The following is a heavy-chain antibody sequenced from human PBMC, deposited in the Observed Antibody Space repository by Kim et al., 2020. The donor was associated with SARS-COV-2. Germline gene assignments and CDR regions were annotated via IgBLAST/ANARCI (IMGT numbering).Heavy chain of an antibody. J-gene: IGHJ5*02. Sequence: WGRQVPGEGLGWVSSISWSSGNVTYVDSVKGRFATSRDNANNVLYLQMSSLKSDDTGIYFCAKETGVAPNTYYFDHWGPGSLAT. CDR2: ISWSSGNV. CDR3: AKETGVAPNTYYFDH. V-gene: IGHV3-9*01. D-gene: IGHD2-8*02.